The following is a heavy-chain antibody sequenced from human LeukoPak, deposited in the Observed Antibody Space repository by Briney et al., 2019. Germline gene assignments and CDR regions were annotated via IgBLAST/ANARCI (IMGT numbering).Heavy chain of an antibody. J-gene: IGHJ6*03. D-gene: IGHD1-26*01. CDR2: IQYDGNTK. CDR3: AKRGGIYSYYYYMDV. V-gene: IGHV3-30*02. CDR1: GFTFTTYA. Sequence: QTGGSLRLSCVASGFTFTTYAMHWVRQAPGEGLEWVAFIQYDGNTKYYVDSVKGRFTISRDTSKNTLFLQMSSLRAEDTAVYYCAKRGGIYSYYYYMDVWGKGTTVTVSS.